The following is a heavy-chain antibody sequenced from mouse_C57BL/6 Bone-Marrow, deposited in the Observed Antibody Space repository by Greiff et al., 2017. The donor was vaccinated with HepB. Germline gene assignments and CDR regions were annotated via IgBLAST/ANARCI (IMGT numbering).Heavy chain of an antibody. CDR2: ISYDGSN. D-gene: IGHD1-1*01. CDR3: AREGDYYGSSLDY. Sequence: EVQLQQSGPGLVKPSQSLSLTCSVTGYSITSGYYWNWIRQFPGNKLEWMGYISYDGSNNYNPSLKNRISITRDTSKNQFFLKLNSVTTEDTATYYCAREGDYYGSSLDYWGQGTTLTVSS. V-gene: IGHV3-6*01. CDR1: GYSITSGYY. J-gene: IGHJ2*01.